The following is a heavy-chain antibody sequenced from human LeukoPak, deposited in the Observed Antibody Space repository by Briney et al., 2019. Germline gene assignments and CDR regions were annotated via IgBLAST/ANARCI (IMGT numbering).Heavy chain of an antibody. V-gene: IGHV1-18*01. CDR3: ARGPDIVVVPAALPDY. J-gene: IGHJ4*02. Sequence: ASVKVSCKASGYTFTSYGISWVRQAPGQGLEWMGWISAYNGNTNYAQKLQGRVTMTTDTSTSTAYMELRSLRSDDTAVYYCARGPDIVVVPAALPDYWGQGTLVTVSP. D-gene: IGHD2-2*01. CDR1: GYTFTSYG. CDR2: ISAYNGNT.